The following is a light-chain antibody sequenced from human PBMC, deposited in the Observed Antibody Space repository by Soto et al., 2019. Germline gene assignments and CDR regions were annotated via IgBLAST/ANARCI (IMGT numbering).Light chain of an antibody. Sequence: DIQITQSPSTLSVSVGDRVTITCQASHDITNFLNLYQQKPGKAPKLLIYDVSKLETGVPSRFSGSGSGTDFTLTISSLQPEDIATYFCQQYDDLPITFGQGTRLEIK. V-gene: IGKV1-33*01. J-gene: IGKJ5*01. CDR1: HDITNF. CDR2: DVS. CDR3: QQYDDLPIT.